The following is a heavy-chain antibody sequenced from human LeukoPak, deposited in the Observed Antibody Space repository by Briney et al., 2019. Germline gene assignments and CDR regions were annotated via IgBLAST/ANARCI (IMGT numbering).Heavy chain of an antibody. Sequence: GGSLRLSCAASGFNFRDYWMNWVRQAPGKELEWVANMKKDGSKIFYVDSVKGRFTISRDNAKNLLYLQMNSLRVEDTAVYYCAKLGLQFSPGNYWGQGTLVTVSS. V-gene: IGHV3-7*03. CDR3: AKLGLQFSPGNY. CDR1: GFNFRDYW. D-gene: IGHD4-11*01. J-gene: IGHJ4*02. CDR2: MKKDGSKI.